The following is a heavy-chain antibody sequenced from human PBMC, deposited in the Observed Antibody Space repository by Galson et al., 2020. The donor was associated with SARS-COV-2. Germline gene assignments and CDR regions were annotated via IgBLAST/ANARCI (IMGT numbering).Heavy chain of an antibody. CDR1: GFSLNTGAVG. CDR2: IYGDDDK. V-gene: IGHV2-5*02. CDR3: AHLGVVAGSVRWFDP. Sequence: SGPTLVKPTQTLTLTCSFSGFSLNTGAVGVGWVRQPPRKALEWLAVIYGDDDKRYRTSLQSRLTIAKDTCKDQVVITMTNMDPMDTGTYYCAHLGVVAGSVRWFDPWGPGTLVTVTS. D-gene: IGHD3-10*01. J-gene: IGHJ5*02.